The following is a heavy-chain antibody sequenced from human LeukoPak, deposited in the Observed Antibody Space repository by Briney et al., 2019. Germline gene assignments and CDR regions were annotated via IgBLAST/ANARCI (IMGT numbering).Heavy chain of an antibody. D-gene: IGHD6-19*01. CDR3: AREGRSYSSGWYCDY. CDR2: IFYSGST. V-gene: IGHV4-61*08. CDR1: GGSISSGDYY. J-gene: IGHJ4*02. Sequence: SQTLSLACTVSGGSISSGDYYWSWIRQPPGKGLEWIGYIFYSGSTNYNPSLKSRVTISADTSKNQFSLKLSSVTAADTAVYYCAREGRSYSSGWYCDYWGQGTLVTVSS.